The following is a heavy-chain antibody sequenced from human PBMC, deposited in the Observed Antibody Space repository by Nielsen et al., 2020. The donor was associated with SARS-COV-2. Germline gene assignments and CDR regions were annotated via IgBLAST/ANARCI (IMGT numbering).Heavy chain of an antibody. D-gene: IGHD1-26*01. CDR3: ARDQARGSYYYYYGMDV. J-gene: IGHJ6*02. V-gene: IGHV1-69*13. CDR2: IIPIFGTA. CDR1: GGTFSSYA. Sequence: SVKVSCKASGGTFSSYAISWVRQAPGQGLEWMGGIIPIFGTANYAQKSQGRVTITADESTSTAYMELSSLRSEDTAVYYCARDQARGSYYYYYGMDVWGQGTTVTVSS.